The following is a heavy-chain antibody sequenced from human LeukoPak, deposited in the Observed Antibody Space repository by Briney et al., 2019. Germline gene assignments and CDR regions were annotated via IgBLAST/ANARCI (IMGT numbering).Heavy chain of an antibody. Sequence: GASVKVSCKASGYTFTSYDINWVRQATGQGLEWMGWMNPNSGNTGYAQKFQGRVTMTRNTSISTAYMELSSLRSVDTAVYYCARGQVSSSWYYYYYYMDVWGKGTTVTISS. CDR1: GYTFTSYD. CDR2: MNPNSGNT. CDR3: ARGQVSSSWYYYYYYMDV. V-gene: IGHV1-8*01. D-gene: IGHD6-13*01. J-gene: IGHJ6*03.